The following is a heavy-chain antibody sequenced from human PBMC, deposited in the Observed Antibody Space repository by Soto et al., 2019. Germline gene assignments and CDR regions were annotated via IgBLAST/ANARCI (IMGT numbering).Heavy chain of an antibody. Sequence: VKVSCKAAGYTFSTYTMNWVRQAPGQSLEWMGWINAGSGNTKYSQNFQGRVSITRDTSASTVYMELTGLKSEDTAVYYCARDTETLGPRANDALDIWGQGTMVTVSS. CDR1: GYTFSTYT. CDR3: ARDTETLGPRANDALDI. D-gene: IGHD3-3*02. J-gene: IGHJ3*02. CDR2: INAGSGNT. V-gene: IGHV1-3*01.